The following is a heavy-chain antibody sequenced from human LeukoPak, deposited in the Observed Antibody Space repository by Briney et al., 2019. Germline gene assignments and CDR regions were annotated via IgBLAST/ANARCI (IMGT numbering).Heavy chain of an antibody. J-gene: IGHJ4*02. CDR1: GGSISSYY. Sequence: SETLSLTCTVSGGSISSYYWSWIRQPPGKGLEWIGYIYYTGNTNYNSSLESRVTISVDTSKNQFSLKLRSVTAADTAAYYCARGGWSLDYWGQGTLVTVSS. CDR3: ARGGWSLDY. V-gene: IGHV4-59*01. CDR2: IYYTGNT.